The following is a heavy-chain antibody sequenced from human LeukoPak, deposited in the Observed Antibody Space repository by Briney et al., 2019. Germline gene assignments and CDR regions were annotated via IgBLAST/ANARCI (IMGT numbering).Heavy chain of an antibody. CDR2: FSGGGGST. CDR3: AKEGPYYDILTCYYSGVYFDY. J-gene: IGHJ4*02. D-gene: IGHD3-9*01. CDR1: VFTFSSYG. Sequence: GGALRLSCAASVFTFSSYGLSCVRQAPGKGLEWVSAFSGGGGSTYYADSVKGRFTITRDHSKNTLYLQMNSLSAQDTAVYYCAKEGPYYDILTCYYSGVYFDYWGQGTLVTVSS. V-gene: IGHV3-23*01.